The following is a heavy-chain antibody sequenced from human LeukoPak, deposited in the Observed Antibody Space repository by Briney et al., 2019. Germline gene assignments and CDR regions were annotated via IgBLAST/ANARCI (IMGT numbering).Heavy chain of an antibody. V-gene: IGHV1-8*01. CDR3: ARRGVRGWYDYYGMDV. Sequence: ASVKVSCKASGYIFSSYDINWVRQASGQGLEWMGWINPKSGNTGYAQKFQGRVTMTRDVSKSTAYMELSSLRSEDTAVYYCARRGVRGWYDYYGMDVWGQGTTVTVSS. J-gene: IGHJ6*02. D-gene: IGHD6-19*01. CDR2: INPKSGNT. CDR1: GYIFSSYD.